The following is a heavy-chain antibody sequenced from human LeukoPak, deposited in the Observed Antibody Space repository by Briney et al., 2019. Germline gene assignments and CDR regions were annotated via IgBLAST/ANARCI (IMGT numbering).Heavy chain of an antibody. CDR2: IYSGGST. CDR1: GFTVSSNY. Sequence: GGSLRLSCAASGFTVSSNYMSWVRQAPGKGLEWVSVIYSGGSTYYADSVKGRFTITRDNSKNTLYLQMNSLRAEDTAVYYCARNGRDQWLASDYWGQGTLVTVSS. CDR3: ARNGRDQWLASDY. D-gene: IGHD6-19*01. J-gene: IGHJ4*02. V-gene: IGHV3-53*01.